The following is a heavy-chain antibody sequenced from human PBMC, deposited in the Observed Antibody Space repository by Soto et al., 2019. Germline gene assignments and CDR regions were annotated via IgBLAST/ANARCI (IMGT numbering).Heavy chain of an antibody. Sequence: PXGSLSLSCAAAGCTFNNYAMTWVRQAPRKGPEWVSGISIGGSGTSYADSVKGRFTVSRDNSKNTLYLQMKSLRVEDTAVYYCAKSPSSGPGGWFDHWRQGTLVTVSS. J-gene: IGHJ5*02. CDR2: ISIGGSGT. CDR3: AKSPSSGPGGWFDH. V-gene: IGHV3-23*01. CDR1: GCTFNNYA. D-gene: IGHD3-16*01.